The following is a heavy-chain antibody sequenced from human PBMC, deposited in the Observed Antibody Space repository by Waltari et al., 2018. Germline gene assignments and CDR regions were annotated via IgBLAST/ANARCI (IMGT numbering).Heavy chain of an antibody. CDR2: IYYSVST. Sequence: QLQLQESGPGLVKPSETLSLTCTVSGGSISSSSYYWGWIRQPPGKGLEWIGSIYYSVSTYYNPSLKSRVTISVDTSKNQFSLKLSSVTAADTAVYYCASWYSSIGWFDPWGQGTLVTVSS. CDR3: ASWYSSIGWFDP. D-gene: IGHD6-19*01. J-gene: IGHJ5*02. CDR1: GGSISSSSYY. V-gene: IGHV4-39*01.